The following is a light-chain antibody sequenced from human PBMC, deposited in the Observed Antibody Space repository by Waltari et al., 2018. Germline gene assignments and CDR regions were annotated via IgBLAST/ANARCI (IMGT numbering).Light chain of an antibody. CDR2: GAS. CDR1: QSVANY. CDR3: HQRSNWPIT. V-gene: IGKV3-11*01. Sequence: EIVLTQSPATLSLSPGERVTLSCRASQSVANYLLWYQQKPGQTPRLLIYGASNRATGIPARFSGSGSGTDFTLTIDSLESEDFAVYYCHQRSNWPITFGQGTRLEIK. J-gene: IGKJ5*01.